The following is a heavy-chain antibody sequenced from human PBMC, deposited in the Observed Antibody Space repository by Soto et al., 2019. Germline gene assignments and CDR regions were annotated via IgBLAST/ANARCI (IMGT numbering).Heavy chain of an antibody. J-gene: IGHJ3*02. CDR3: ARPLGYCSGGSCYSSAFDI. CDR2: IYYSGST. Sequence: LSLTCTVSGGSISSSSYYWGWIRQPPGKGLEWIGSIYYSGSTYYNPSLKSRVTISVDTSKNQFSLKLSSVTAADTAVYYCARPLGYCSGGSCYSSAFDIWGQGTMVTVSS. D-gene: IGHD2-15*01. CDR1: GGSISSSSYY. V-gene: IGHV4-39*01.